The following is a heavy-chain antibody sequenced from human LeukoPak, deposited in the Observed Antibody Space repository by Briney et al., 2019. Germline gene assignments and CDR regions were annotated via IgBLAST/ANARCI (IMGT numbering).Heavy chain of an antibody. D-gene: IGHD2-21*02. V-gene: IGHV1-46*01. Sequence: GASVKVSCKASGYTFTSYDMHWVRQAPGQGLEWMGIINPSGDSTSYAQKFQGRVTMTRDTSTSTVYMELSSLRSEDTAVYYCASVLYCGADCYSGRYFFDYWGQGTLVIVPP. J-gene: IGHJ4*02. CDR3: ASVLYCGADCYSGRYFFDY. CDR1: GYTFTSYD. CDR2: INPSGDST.